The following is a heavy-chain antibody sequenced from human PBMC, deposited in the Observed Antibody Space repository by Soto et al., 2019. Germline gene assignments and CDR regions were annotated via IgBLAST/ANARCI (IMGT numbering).Heavy chain of an antibody. D-gene: IGHD3-16*02. V-gene: IGHV3-49*03. J-gene: IGHJ4*02. Sequence: GGSLRLSCTASGFTFGDYAMSWFRQAPGKGLEWVGFIRSKAYGGTTEYAASVKGRFTISRDDSKSIAYLQMNSLKTEDTAVYYCTRAGFAYYDYIWGSYRYDPYFDYWGQGTLVTVSS. CDR3: TRAGFAYYDYIWGSYRYDPYFDY. CDR2: IRSKAYGGTT. CDR1: GFTFGDYA.